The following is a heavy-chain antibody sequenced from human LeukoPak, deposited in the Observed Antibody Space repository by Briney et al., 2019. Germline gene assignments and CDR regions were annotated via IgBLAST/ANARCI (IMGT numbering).Heavy chain of an antibody. D-gene: IGHD4-17*01. V-gene: IGHV1-69*05. J-gene: IGHJ3*02. CDR2: IIPIFGTA. Sequence: ASVKXSCKASGGTFSSYAISWVRQAPGKGREGMGRIIPIFGTANYAQKFQGRVTITTDESTSTAYMELNSLRSEDTGVYYCARSTVTTGDAFDIWGQGTIVTVSS. CDR3: ARSTVTTGDAFDI. CDR1: GGTFSSYA.